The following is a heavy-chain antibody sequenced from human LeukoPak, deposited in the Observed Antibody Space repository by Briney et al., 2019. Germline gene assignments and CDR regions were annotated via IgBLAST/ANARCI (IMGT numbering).Heavy chain of an antibody. Sequence: PGGFLRLSCAASGFTFSDYYMSWIRQAPGKGLEWVSYISSSGSTIYYADSVKGRFTISRDNAKNSLYLQMNSLRAEDTAVYYCARATGYYDSSGYYSVYTYYFDYWGQGTLVTVSS. D-gene: IGHD3-22*01. J-gene: IGHJ4*02. V-gene: IGHV3-11*01. CDR3: ARATGYYDSSGYYSVYTYYFDY. CDR2: ISSSGSTI. CDR1: GFTFSDYY.